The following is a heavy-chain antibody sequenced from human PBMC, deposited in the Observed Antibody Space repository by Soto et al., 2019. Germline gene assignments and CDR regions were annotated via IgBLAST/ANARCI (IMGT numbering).Heavy chain of an antibody. CDR3: ARGGGVGVAGSAAFDM. D-gene: IGHD3-3*01. CDR2: INPATGAA. V-gene: IGHV1-2*02. Sequence: QLHLVQSGAVVKKPGASVTVSCSASGYPVTAYYMHWVRQAPGRGLEWMGGINPATGAAKYTQTFQGRVTMTRETSTSTGFMELSGLTSEDPAGFYCARGGGVGVAGSAAFDMWGQGTLVTVSS. J-gene: IGHJ3*02. CDR1: GYPVTAYY.